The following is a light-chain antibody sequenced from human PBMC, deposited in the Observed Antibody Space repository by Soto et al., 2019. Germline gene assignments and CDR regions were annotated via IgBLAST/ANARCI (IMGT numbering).Light chain of an antibody. J-gene: IGLJ3*02. CDR3: QSYDSSLSGSWV. Sequence: QCVLTQAPSGSGAPGQRVTISCTGSSSNIGAGYDVHWYQQLPGTAPKLLIYGNSNRPSGVPDRFSGSKSGTSASLAITGLQAEDEADYYCQSYDSSLSGSWVFGGGTKLTAL. CDR2: GNS. V-gene: IGLV1-40*01. CDR1: SSNIGAGYD.